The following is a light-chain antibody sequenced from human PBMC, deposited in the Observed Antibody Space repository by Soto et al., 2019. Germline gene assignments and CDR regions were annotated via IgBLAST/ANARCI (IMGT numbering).Light chain of an antibody. Sequence: DIQLTQSPSFLSASVGDTVTVTCRASQGINSYLAWYQQRPGKAPKLLIYAASTLESGVPARFSGSGSGTEFTLTISSLQAEDFATYYCQQLNSYPLTFGGGTKVEIK. V-gene: IGKV1-9*01. CDR2: AAS. CDR3: QQLNSYPLT. J-gene: IGKJ4*01. CDR1: QGINSY.